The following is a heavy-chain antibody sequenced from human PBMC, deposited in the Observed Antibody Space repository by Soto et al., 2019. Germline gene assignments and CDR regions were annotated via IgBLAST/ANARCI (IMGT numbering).Heavy chain of an antibody. J-gene: IGHJ4*02. CDR1: GGSISSYY. CDR2: IYYSGST. D-gene: IGHD1-7*01. V-gene: IGHV4-59*01. Sequence: PSETLSLTCTVSGGSISSYYWSWIRQPPGKGLEWIGYIYYSGSTNYNPSLKSRVTISVDTSKNQFSLKLSSVTAADTAVYYCAREGLWNYYFDYWGQGTLVTVSS. CDR3: AREGLWNYYFDY.